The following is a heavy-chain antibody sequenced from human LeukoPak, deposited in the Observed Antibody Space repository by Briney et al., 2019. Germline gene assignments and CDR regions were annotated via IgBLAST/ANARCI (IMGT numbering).Heavy chain of an antibody. CDR2: ISSSSSYI. V-gene: IGHV3-21*01. CDR1: GFTFSSYS. Sequence: GGSLRLSCAASGFTFSSYSMNWVRQAPGKGLEWVSSISSSSSYIYYADSAKGRFTISRDNAKNSLYLQMNSLRAEDTAVYYCARVPTMVRYTADEYYYYMDVWGKGTTVTVSS. J-gene: IGHJ6*03. CDR3: ARVPTMVRYTADEYYYYMDV. D-gene: IGHD3-10*01.